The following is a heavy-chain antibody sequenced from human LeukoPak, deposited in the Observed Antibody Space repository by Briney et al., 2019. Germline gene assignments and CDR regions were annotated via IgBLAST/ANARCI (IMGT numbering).Heavy chain of an antibody. Sequence: ASVKVSCKASGYTFTSYAMNWVRQAPGQGLEWMGWINTNTGNPTYAQGFTGRFVFSLDTSVSTAYLQISSLKAEDTAVYYCARGDYSYAFPSLAAAGTSNYWGQGTLVTVSS. V-gene: IGHV7-4-1*02. J-gene: IGHJ4*02. CDR3: ARGDYSYAFPSLAAAGTSNY. CDR2: INTNTGNP. D-gene: IGHD6-13*01. CDR1: GYTFTSYA.